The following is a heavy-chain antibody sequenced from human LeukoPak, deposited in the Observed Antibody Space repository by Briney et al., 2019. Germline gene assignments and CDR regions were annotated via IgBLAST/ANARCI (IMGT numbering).Heavy chain of an antibody. CDR2: ISSSSSYI. Sequence: GGSLRLSCAASGFTFSSYSMNWVRQAPGKGLEWVSSISSSSSYIYYADSVKGRFTISRDNAKNSLYLQMNSLRAEDTAVYYCARMTEAPYYFDYWGQGTLVTVSS. CDR1: GFTFSSYS. J-gene: IGHJ4*02. V-gene: IGHV3-21*01. CDR3: ARMTEAPYYFDY.